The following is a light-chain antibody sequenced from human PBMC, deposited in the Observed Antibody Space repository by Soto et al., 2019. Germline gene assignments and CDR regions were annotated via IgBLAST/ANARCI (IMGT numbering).Light chain of an antibody. CDR1: KPISSW. V-gene: IGKV1-12*01. J-gene: IGKJ1*01. Sequence: IQMTQSPSSISASFVDRVTTICRASKPISSWLAWYQQVHGQASSLLLYPASTLQSGVPSRFSGSGSGTDFTLTISSMQSQDVAAYYCHQYDHWPQTFGQGTKVDIK. CDR2: PAS. CDR3: HQYDHWPQT.